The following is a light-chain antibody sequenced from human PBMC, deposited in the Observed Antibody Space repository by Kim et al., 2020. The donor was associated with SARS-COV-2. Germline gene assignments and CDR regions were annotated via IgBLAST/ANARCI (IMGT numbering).Light chain of an antibody. CDR3: QTWGTGTVV. V-gene: IGLV4-69*01. J-gene: IGLJ2*01. CDR2: VNSAGSH. CDR1: SGHSSYA. Sequence: QLVLTQSPSASASPGASVKLTCTLSSGHSSYAIAWHQQQPEKGPRFLMKVNSAGSHTKGDGIPDRFSGSSSGAERYLTISSLQSEDEADYYCQTWGTGTVVFGGGTKLTVL.